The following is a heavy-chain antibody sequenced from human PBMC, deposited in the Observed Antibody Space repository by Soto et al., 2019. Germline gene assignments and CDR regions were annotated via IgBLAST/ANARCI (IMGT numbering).Heavy chain of an antibody. J-gene: IGHJ2*01. Sequence: QVQLVESGGGVVQPGRSLRLSCAASGFTFSSYAMDWVRQAPGKGLEWVAVISYEGSNKYYADSVKGRFTISRDSSKNSLYLQMNSLMAEDTAVYYCARDLAFAFDLWGRGTLVTVSS. D-gene: IGHD3-10*01. CDR2: ISYEGSNK. CDR1: GFTFSSYA. CDR3: ARDLAFAFDL. V-gene: IGHV3-30-3*01.